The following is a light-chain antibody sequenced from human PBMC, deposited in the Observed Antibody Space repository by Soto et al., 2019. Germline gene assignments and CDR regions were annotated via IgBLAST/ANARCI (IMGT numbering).Light chain of an antibody. CDR1: QSVGSS. J-gene: IGKJ4*02. CDR3: QQRTRWPLLWT. CDR2: DAS. V-gene: IGKV3-11*01. Sequence: TLSPATLSLSPGQRATLSCRASQSVGSSLAWYQQKPGQVPRLLIYDASNRATGIPARSSGSGSGTDFTLTISCLESEDFAVYYGQQRTRWPLLWTFGGGTRVEIK.